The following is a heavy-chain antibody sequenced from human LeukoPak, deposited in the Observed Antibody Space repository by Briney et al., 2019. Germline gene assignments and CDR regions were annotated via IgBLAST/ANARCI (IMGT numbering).Heavy chain of an antibody. J-gene: IGHJ4*02. D-gene: IGHD5/OR15-5a*01. V-gene: IGHV3-7*01. CDR2: INRDGSVR. CDR3: ARDPGSSAFDS. CDR1: GFTFSSYW. Sequence: QPGGSLRLSCAASGFTFSSYWMSWVRQTPEKGLEFVANINRDGSVRNYVDSVKGRFTISRDNAENSMHMQMNSLRDDDTAVYYCARDPGSSAFDSWGQGTLVTVSS.